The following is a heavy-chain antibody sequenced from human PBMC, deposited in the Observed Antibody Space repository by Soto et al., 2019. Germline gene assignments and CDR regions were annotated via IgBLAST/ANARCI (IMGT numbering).Heavy chain of an antibody. D-gene: IGHD3-9*01. CDR1: GGSISSYY. J-gene: IGHJ1*01. Sequence: SETLSLTCTVSGGSISSYYWSWIRQPPGKGLEWNGYIYYSGSTDYNPSLKSRVTISVDTSKNQFSLKLSSVTAADTAMYYCARLSLYYDILTGYSPPEYFQHWGQGTLVTVSS. CDR3: ARLSLYYDILTGYSPPEYFQH. V-gene: IGHV4-59*01. CDR2: IYYSGST.